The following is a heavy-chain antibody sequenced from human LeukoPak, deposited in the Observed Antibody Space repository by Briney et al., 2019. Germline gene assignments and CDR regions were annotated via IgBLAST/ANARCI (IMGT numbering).Heavy chain of an antibody. D-gene: IGHD2-2*01. CDR3: ARARGYCSSTSCSRIPRWFDP. CDR1: GGTFSSYA. J-gene: IGHJ5*02. V-gene: IGHV1-69*01. CDR2: IIPIFGAA. Sequence: SVKVSCKASGGTFSSYAISWVRQAPGQGLEWMGGIIPIFGAANYAQKFQGRVTITADESTSTAYMELSSLRSEDTAVYYCARARGYCSSTSCSRIPRWFDPWGQGTLVTVSS.